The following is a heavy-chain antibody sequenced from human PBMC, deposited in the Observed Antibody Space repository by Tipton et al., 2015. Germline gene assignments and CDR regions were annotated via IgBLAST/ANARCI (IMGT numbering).Heavy chain of an antibody. J-gene: IGHJ4*02. CDR3: ARKTTDSVSSYGDSLDN. CDR1: SDSISKYY. D-gene: IGHD4-17*01. V-gene: IGHV4-34*01. CDR2: INHSGYT. Sequence: TLSFTCSVSSDSISKYYWSWIRQPPGKGLEWIGEINHSGYTNYNPSLKSRVTISVDTSRNQFSLRLSSVTAADTAVYYCARKTTDSVSSYGDSLDNWGQGTPVTVSS.